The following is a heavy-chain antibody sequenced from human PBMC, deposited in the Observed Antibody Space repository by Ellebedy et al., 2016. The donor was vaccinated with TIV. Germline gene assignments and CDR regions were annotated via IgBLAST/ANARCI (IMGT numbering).Heavy chain of an antibody. V-gene: IGHV4-34*01. CDR3: ARGEVVVTAIRCYFDY. D-gene: IGHD2-21*02. J-gene: IGHJ4*02. Sequence: MPSETLSLTCAVYGGSFSGYYWSWIRQPQGTGLEWIGEINHSGSTNYNPSLKSRVTISVDTSKNQFSLKLRSVTAADTAVYYCARGEVVVTAIRCYFDYWGQGTLVTVSS. CDR2: INHSGST. CDR1: GGSFSGYY.